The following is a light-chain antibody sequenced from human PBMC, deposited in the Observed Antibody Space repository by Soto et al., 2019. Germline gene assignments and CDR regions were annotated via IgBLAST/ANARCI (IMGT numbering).Light chain of an antibody. Sequence: DIQMTQSPSTLSASVGDRVTFTCRASQSVSIWLAWYQQKPGKAPKLLSSGASTLESGVPSRFSGGAAGTDFTLTISSVKPEEFATYYCQQYKNYLTFGQGTKVE. CDR1: QSVSIW. V-gene: IGKV1-5*01. CDR3: QQYKNYLT. CDR2: GAS. J-gene: IGKJ1*01.